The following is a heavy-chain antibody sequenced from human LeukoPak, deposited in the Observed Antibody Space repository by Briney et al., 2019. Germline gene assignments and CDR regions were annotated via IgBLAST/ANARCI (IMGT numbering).Heavy chain of an antibody. CDR2: FDPEDGET. Sequence: ASVKVSCKVSGYTLTELSMHWVRQAPGKGLEWMGGFDPEDGETIYAQKFQGRVTMTEDTSTDTAYMELSSLRSEDTAVCYCATDLHQYQLLYVLGAVWGKGTTVTVSS. V-gene: IGHV1-24*01. CDR1: GYTLTELS. J-gene: IGHJ6*04. D-gene: IGHD2-2*02. CDR3: ATDLHQYQLLYVLGAV.